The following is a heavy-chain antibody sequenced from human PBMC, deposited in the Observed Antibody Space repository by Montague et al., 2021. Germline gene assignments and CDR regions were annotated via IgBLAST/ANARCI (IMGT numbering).Heavy chain of an antibody. D-gene: IGHD7-27*01. CDR2: ISHDGTVT. V-gene: IGHV3-74*01. CDR3: TRDVNWDLFDY. Sequence: SLRLSCAASGFTFSSYVMHWVRQAPGKGLVWVSRISHDGTVTTYADSVKGRFTISRDNAKNTLFLQMNSLRAEDTAVYYRTRDVNWDLFDYWGQGALVTVSS. J-gene: IGHJ4*02. CDR1: GFTFSSYV.